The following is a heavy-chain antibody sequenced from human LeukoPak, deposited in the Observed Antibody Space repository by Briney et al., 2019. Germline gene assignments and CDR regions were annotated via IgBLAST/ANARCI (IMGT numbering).Heavy chain of an antibody. V-gene: IGHV3-23*01. CDR2: ISGSGGST. J-gene: IGHJ4*02. CDR1: GFTFSSYA. Sequence: GGSLRLSCAACGFTFSSYAMSWVRQAPGKGLEWVSAISGSGGSTYYADSVEGRFTISRDNSKNTLYLQMNSLRAEDTAVYYCAKDWRYDYSNYGGDYWGQGTLVTVSA. D-gene: IGHD4-11*01. CDR3: AKDWRYDYSNYGGDY.